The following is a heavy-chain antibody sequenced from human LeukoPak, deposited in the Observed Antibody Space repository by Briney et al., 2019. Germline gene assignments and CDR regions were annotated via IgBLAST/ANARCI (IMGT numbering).Heavy chain of an antibody. CDR1: GFTFSRNW. CDR3: ARDSRSDYGDHGGDY. V-gene: IGHV3-7*01. J-gene: IGHJ4*02. Sequence: PGGSLRLSCAASGFTFSRNWMSWVRQAPGKGLEWVANIKQDGSEKYYVDSVKGRFTISRDNAKNSLYLQMNSLRAEDTAVYYCARDSRSDYGDHGGDYWGQGTLVTVSS. CDR2: IKQDGSEK. D-gene: IGHD4-17*01.